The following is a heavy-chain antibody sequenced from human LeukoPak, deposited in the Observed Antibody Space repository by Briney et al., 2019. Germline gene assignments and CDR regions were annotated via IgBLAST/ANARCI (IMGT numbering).Heavy chain of an antibody. Sequence: GASVKLSCRASGYTFTSYDINWVRQPTGQGLEWVGWMNPNSGNTGSAQKFQGRLTMTRDTSISTAYMELSSLRSEDTAIYYCARAAGDLDYWGQGTLVTVSS. CDR1: GYTFTSYD. CDR2: MNPNSGNT. J-gene: IGHJ4*02. CDR3: ARAAGDLDY. V-gene: IGHV1-8*01.